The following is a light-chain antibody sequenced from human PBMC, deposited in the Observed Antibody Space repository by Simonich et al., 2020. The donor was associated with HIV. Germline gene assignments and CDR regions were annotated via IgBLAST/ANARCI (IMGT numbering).Light chain of an antibody. CDR1: RNILYSSNNKNY. J-gene: IGKJ5*01. V-gene: IGKV4-1*01. CDR2: WAS. CDR3: QQYYSTPIT. Sequence: IWMTQSPDSLAVSLGERATINCKSSRNILYSSNNKNYLAWYQQKPGQPPKLRIYWASTRESGVPDRFSGSGSGTDFTLTISSLQAEDVAVYYCQQYYSTPITFGQGTRLEIK.